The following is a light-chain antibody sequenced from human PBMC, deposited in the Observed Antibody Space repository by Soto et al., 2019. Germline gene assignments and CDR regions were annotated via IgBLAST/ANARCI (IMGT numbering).Light chain of an antibody. CDR3: QQYGSSPRT. CDR1: QSVRSDY. Sequence: EIELTQSPGTLSLSPGERATLSCRASQSVRSDYLACYQQKPGQAPRLHIYGASTRATGVPDRFTGSGSGTDFTLTISRLEPEDFAVYYCQQYGSSPRTFGQGTKVEIK. J-gene: IGKJ1*01. CDR2: GAS. V-gene: IGKV3-20*01.